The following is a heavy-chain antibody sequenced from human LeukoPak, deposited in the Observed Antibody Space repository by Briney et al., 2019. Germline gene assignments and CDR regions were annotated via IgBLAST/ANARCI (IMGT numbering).Heavy chain of an antibody. J-gene: IGHJ6*03. CDR2: VCYSGIT. D-gene: IGHD3-22*01. CDR3: ARLSDFYDSTSYYVPTVTDYYMDV. Sequence: PSETLSLTCTVSNGSFSNYYWSWIRQSPGKGLEWIAFVCYSGITNYNPSLKSRVTISIDTSKNQFSLSLRSVTAADTAVYYCARLSDFYDSTSYYVPTVTDYYMDVWGKGTTVIISS. CDR1: NGSFSNYY. V-gene: IGHV4-59*01.